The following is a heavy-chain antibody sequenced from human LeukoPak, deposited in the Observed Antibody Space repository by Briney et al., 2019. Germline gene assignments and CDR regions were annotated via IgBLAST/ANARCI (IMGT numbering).Heavy chain of an antibody. CDR2: IKQDGSEK. J-gene: IGHJ5*02. CDR3: ARGAADTTRWFDP. V-gene: IGHV3-7*01. CDR1: GFTFSSYS. Sequence: GGSLRLSCAASGFTFSSYSMNWVRQAPGKGLEWVANIKQDGSEKYHVDSVKGRFTISRDNAKNSLYLQMNSLRADDTAAYYCARGAADTTRWFDPWGQGTLVTVSS. D-gene: IGHD6-13*01.